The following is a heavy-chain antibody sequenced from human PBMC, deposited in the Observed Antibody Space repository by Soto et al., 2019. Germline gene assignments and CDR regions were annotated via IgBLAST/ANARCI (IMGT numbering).Heavy chain of an antibody. Sequence: AASVKVSCKASGYTFTSYDINWVRQATGQGLEWMGWMNPNSGNTGYAQKFQGRVTMTRNTSISTAYMELSSLRSEDTAVYYCARGIPAAILIYYYYYYMDVWGKGTTVTVSS. CDR1: GYTFTSYD. D-gene: IGHD2-2*01. CDR2: MNPNSGNT. CDR3: ARGIPAAILIYYYYYYMDV. V-gene: IGHV1-8*01. J-gene: IGHJ6*03.